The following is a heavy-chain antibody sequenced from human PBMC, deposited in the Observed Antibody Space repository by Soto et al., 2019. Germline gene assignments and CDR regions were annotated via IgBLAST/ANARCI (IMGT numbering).Heavy chain of an antibody. CDR2: ISYDGSNK. D-gene: IGHD4-17*01. V-gene: IGHV3-30*03. J-gene: IGHJ4*02. CDR1: GFTFSSYG. CDR3: ARGTDPYYFDY. Sequence: GGSLRLSCAASGFTFSSYGMHWVRQAPGKGLEWVAVISYDGSNKYYADSVKGRFTISRDNSTSTAYMELSSLRSEDTAVYYCARGTDPYYFDYWGQGTLVTVSS.